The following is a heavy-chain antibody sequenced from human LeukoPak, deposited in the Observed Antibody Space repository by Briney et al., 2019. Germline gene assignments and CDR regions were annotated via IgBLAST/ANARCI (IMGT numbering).Heavy chain of an antibody. Sequence: PGGSLRLSCAASGFTFNDYAMHWVRQAPGKGLEWVADISYDGSNKYYADSVKGRFTISRGNSKNTLYLQMNSLRVEDTAVYYCAKDYYGSGATPEAWGQGTLVTVSS. CDR3: AKDYYGSGATPEA. J-gene: IGHJ5*02. CDR1: GFTFNDYA. V-gene: IGHV3-30*18. D-gene: IGHD3-10*01. CDR2: ISYDGSNK.